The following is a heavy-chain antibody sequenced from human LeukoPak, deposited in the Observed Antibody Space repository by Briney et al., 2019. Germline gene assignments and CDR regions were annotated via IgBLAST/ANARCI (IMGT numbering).Heavy chain of an antibody. J-gene: IGHJ4*02. CDR2: MRGSGGSI. Sequence: GGSLRLSCAASGFTFSSYALSWVRQAPGEVLEWVSAMRGSGGSIYYADSVKGRFTISRDNSKNTLYLQMNSLRAEDTAVYYCAKEMMLRGAYFDYWGQGALVAVSA. CDR1: GFTFSSYA. V-gene: IGHV3-23*01. CDR3: AKEMMLRGAYFDY. D-gene: IGHD3-10*01.